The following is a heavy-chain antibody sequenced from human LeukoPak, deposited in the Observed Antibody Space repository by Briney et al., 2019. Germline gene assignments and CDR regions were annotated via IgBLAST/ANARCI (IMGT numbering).Heavy chain of an antibody. J-gene: IGHJ4*02. Sequence: ASVKVSCKASGYTFTSYGISWVRQAPGQGLEWMGWISAYNGNTNYAQKLQGRVTMTTDTSTSTAYMELRSLRSDDTAVYYCARDRRGDYVWGSYRYPLGYWGQGTLVTVSS. CDR2: ISAYNGNT. V-gene: IGHV1-18*01. CDR3: ARDRRGDYVWGSYRYPLGY. CDR1: GYTFTSYG. D-gene: IGHD3-16*02.